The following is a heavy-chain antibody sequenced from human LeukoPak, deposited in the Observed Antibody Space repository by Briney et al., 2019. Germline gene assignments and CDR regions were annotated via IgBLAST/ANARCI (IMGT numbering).Heavy chain of an antibody. V-gene: IGHV3-7*01. D-gene: IGHD3-16*01. CDR2: IKSDGNEK. CDR3: ADLGSRD. CDR1: GFTFGGHW. Sequence: GGSLKHSCAASGFTFGGHWMTWFRQSPGKGLEWVANIKSDGNEKNYVDSVKGRFTISRDNAKKSLWLQMNSLRVEDTAMYYCADLGSRDWGQGTLVTVSS. J-gene: IGHJ4*02.